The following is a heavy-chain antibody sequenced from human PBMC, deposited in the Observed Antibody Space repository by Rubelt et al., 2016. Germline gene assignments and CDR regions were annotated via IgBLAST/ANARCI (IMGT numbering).Heavy chain of an antibody. V-gene: IGHV4-59*01. CDR3: ARRRDSSGWNGIFDY. CDR1: GGSISSYY. Sequence: QVQLQESGPGLVKPSETLSLTCTVSGGSISSYYWSWIRQPPGKGLEWIGYIYYSGSTNYNPSLKIRVTISVDTSKNQFSLKLSSVTAADTAVYYCARRRDSSGWNGIFDYWGQGTLVTVSS. CDR2: IYYSGST. D-gene: IGHD6-19*01. J-gene: IGHJ4*02.